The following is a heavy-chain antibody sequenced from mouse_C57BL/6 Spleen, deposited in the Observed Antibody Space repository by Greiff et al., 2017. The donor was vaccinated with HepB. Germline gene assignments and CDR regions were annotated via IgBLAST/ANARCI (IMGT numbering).Heavy chain of an antibody. CDR2: ILPGSGST. CDR3: AREGIYYYGSSYWFAY. Sequence: VKLMESGAELMKPGASVKLSCKATGYTFTGYWIEWVKQRPGHGLEWIGEILPGSGSTNYNEKFKGKATFTADTSSNTAYMQLSSLTTEDSAIYYCAREGIYYYGSSYWFAYWGQGTRVTVSA. V-gene: IGHV1-9*01. CDR1: GYTFTGYW. D-gene: IGHD1-1*01. J-gene: IGHJ3*01.